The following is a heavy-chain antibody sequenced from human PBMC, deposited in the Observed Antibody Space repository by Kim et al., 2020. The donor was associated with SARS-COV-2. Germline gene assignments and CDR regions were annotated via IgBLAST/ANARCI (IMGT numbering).Heavy chain of an antibody. CDR1: GGSFSGYY. CDR2: INHSGST. D-gene: IGHD2-15*01. V-gene: IGHV4-34*01. J-gene: IGHJ4*02. CDR3: ARDRGREAADY. Sequence: SETLSLTCAVYGGSFSGYYWSWIRQPPGKGLEWIGEINHSGSTNYNPSLKSRVTISVDTSKNQFSLKLSSVTAADTAVYYCARDRGREAADYWGQGTLVT.